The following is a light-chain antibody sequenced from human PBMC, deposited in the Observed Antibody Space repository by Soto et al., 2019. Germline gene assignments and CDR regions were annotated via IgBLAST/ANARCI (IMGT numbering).Light chain of an antibody. CDR2: KAS. J-gene: IGKJ2*01. V-gene: IGKV1-5*03. CDR1: QSISSW. Sequence: DIQMTQSPSTLSASVGDRVTITCRASQSISSWLARYQQKPGKAPNLLIYKASTLGSGVPSRCSGGGSGTEFTLTISSLQPDDFATYYCQQHSSSSPYTFGQGTKLEIK. CDR3: QQHSSSSPYT.